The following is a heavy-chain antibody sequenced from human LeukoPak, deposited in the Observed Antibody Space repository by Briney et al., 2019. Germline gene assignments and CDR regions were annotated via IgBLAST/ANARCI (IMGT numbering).Heavy chain of an antibody. V-gene: IGHV3-21*01. CDR3: ARVGVRYSSGGTFDY. D-gene: IGHD6-19*01. J-gene: IGHJ4*02. CDR1: GLTFSSYA. Sequence: GGSLRLSCAASGLTFSSYAMSWVRQAPGKGLEWVSSISSSSSYIYYADSVKGRFTISRDNAKNSLYLQMNSLRAEDTAVYYCARVGVRYSSGGTFDYWGQGTLVTVSS. CDR2: ISSSSSYI.